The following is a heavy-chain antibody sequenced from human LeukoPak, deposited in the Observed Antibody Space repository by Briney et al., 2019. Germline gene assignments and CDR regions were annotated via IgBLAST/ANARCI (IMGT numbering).Heavy chain of an antibody. CDR2: IYYSGSA. CDR1: GGSISSSDYY. CDR3: PRFRWGSNWFAP. J-gene: IGHJ5*02. V-gene: IGHV4-61*08. D-gene: IGHD7-27*01. Sequence: SQTLSLACTVSGGSISSSDYYWSWIRQPPGKGLEWIAYIYYSGSANYNPSLKSRVTISVGTSKNQFSLKLNSVSPPDTAVYYCPRFRWGSNWFAPWGQATLVTVSS.